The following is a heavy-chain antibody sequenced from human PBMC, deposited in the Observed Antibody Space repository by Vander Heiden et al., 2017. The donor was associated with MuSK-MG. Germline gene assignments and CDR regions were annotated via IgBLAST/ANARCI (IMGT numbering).Heavy chain of an antibody. CDR1: GFTFSSYA. Sequence: QVQLVESGGGVVQPGRSLRPSCAASGFTFSSYAMHWVRQAPGKGLEWVAVISYDGSNKYYADSVKGRFTISRDNSKNTLYLQMNSLRAEDTAGYYCAREEVATLGHSVWGQGTLGTVSS. D-gene: IGHD5-12*01. CDR2: ISYDGSNK. CDR3: AREEVATLGHSV. V-gene: IGHV3-30*04. J-gene: IGHJ4*02.